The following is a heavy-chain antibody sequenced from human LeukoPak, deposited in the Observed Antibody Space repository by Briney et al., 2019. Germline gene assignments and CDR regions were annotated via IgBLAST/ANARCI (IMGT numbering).Heavy chain of an antibody. V-gene: IGHV3-30*04. Sequence: GGSLRLSCAASGFTFSSYAMHWVRQAPGKGLEWVAVISYDGSNKYYADSVKGRFTISRDNSKNTLYLQMNSLRAEDTAVYYCARDGLEMATMPSSGIDYWGQGTLVTVSS. J-gene: IGHJ4*02. CDR1: GFTFSSYA. D-gene: IGHD5-24*01. CDR3: ARDGLEMATMPSSGIDY. CDR2: ISYDGSNK.